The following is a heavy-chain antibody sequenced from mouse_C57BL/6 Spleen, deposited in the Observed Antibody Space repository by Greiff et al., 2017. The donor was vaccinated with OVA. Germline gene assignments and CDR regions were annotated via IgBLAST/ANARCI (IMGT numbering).Heavy chain of an antibody. V-gene: IGHV8-8*01. D-gene: IGHD2-4*01. CDR3: ARIVDYALAY. CDR2: LWWGDAK. J-gene: IGHJ3*01. CDR1: GFSLSTFGMG. Sequence: QVPLKESGPGILQPSQTLSLSCSFSGFSLSTFGMGVGWIRHPSGQGLEWLAHLWWGDAKYYHPALKSRLTISKATSKNQVFLKIANVDTADTATDYCARIVDYALAYWGQGTLVTVSA.